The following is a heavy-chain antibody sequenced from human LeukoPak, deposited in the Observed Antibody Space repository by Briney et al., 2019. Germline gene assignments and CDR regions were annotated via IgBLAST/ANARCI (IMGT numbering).Heavy chain of an antibody. CDR2: ISGSGGST. D-gene: IGHD3-3*01. CDR3: AKDLEERVVTADY. V-gene: IGHV3-23*01. CDR1: GFTFSSYA. Sequence: PGGSLRLSCAASGFTFSSYAKSWVRQAPGKGLEWVSAISGSGGSTYYADSVKGRFTISRDNSKNTLYLQMNSLRAEDTAVYYCAKDLEERVVTADYWGQGTLVTVSS. J-gene: IGHJ4*02.